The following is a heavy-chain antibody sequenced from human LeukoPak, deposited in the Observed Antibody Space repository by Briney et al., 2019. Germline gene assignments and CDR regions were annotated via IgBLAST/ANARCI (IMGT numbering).Heavy chain of an antibody. Sequence: GASVKVSCKASGYTFTSYDINWVRQATGQGLEWMGWMNPNTANTGYAQKFQGRVTITRNTSISTSYMELNSLRSEDTAVYYCARVELVVVTAAYFDYWGQGTLVTVSS. CDR2: MNPNTANT. J-gene: IGHJ4*02. CDR1: GYTFTSYD. V-gene: IGHV1-8*01. CDR3: ARVELVVVTAAYFDY. D-gene: IGHD2-21*02.